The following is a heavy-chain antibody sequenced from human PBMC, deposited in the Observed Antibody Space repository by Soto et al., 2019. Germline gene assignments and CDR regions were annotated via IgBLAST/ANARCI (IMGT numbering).Heavy chain of an antibody. J-gene: IGHJ3*02. CDR2: INPATGAA. CDR1: GYPVTAYY. CDR3: ARGGGVGVAGSAAFDM. D-gene: IGHD3-3*01. V-gene: IGHV1-2*02. Sequence: QLHLVQSGAVVKKPGASVTVSCSASGYPVTAYYMHWVRQAPGRGLEWMGGINPATGAAKYTQTFQGRVTMTRVTSTSTVFMELSGLTSEDPAVFYCARGGGVGVAGSAAFDMWGQGTLVTVSS.